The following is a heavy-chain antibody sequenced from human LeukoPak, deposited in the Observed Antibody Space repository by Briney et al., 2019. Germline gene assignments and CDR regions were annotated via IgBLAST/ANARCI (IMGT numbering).Heavy chain of an antibody. J-gene: IGHJ5*02. CDR2: INSDGSST. V-gene: IGHV3-74*01. CDR1: GFTFSSYW. CDR3: AREGRWQLLNNWFDP. Sequence: GGSLRLSCAASGFTFSSYWMHWVRQAPGKGLVWVSRINSDGSSTSYADSVKGRFTISRDNAKNTLCLQMNSLRAEDTAVYYCAREGRWQLLNNWFDPWGQGTLVTVSS. D-gene: IGHD2-15*01.